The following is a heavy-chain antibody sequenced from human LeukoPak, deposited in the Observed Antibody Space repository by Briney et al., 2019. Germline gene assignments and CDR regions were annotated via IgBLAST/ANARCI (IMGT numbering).Heavy chain of an antibody. V-gene: IGHV3-49*04. CDR3: TRGDGSGRS. Sequence: GGSLRLSCAASGFTFCDYAMSWVRQAPGKGLEWVCLIRSKGSGGTTEHAASVKGRFTITRDDSKSIAYLQMNSLKTEDTAVYCCTRGDGSGRSWGQGTLVTVSS. D-gene: IGHD3-10*01. CDR1: GFTFCDYA. CDR2: IRSKGSGGTT. J-gene: IGHJ5*02.